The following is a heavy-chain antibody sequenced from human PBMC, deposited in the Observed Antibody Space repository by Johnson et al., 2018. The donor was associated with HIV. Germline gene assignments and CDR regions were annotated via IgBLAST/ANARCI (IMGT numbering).Heavy chain of an antibody. V-gene: IGHV3-48*04. CDR2: ISGSGNSI. CDR1: GFTFSSYA. J-gene: IGHJ3*02. D-gene: IGHD3-10*01. CDR3: ARDLAPGGSGSYYNAFDI. Sequence: VQLVESGGGLVQPGGSLRLSCAASGFTFSSYAMSWVRQAPGKGLAWVSYISGSGNSIYYADSVKGRFTISRDNAKNSLYLQMNSLRVEDTALHYCARDLAPGGSGSYYNAFDIWGQGTMVTVSS.